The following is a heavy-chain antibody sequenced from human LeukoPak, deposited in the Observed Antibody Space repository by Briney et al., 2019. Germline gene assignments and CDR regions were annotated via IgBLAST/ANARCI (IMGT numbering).Heavy chain of an antibody. Sequence: QTGGSLRLSCAASGFTVSSNYMSWVRQAPGKGLEWVSVIYSGGSTYYADSVKGRFTISRDNSKNTLYLQMNSLRAEDTAVYYCARLPGPSDTSGYLDYWGQGTLVTVSS. D-gene: IGHD3-22*01. CDR2: IYSGGST. CDR3: ARLPGPSDTSGYLDY. CDR1: GFTVSSNY. J-gene: IGHJ4*02. V-gene: IGHV3-53*01.